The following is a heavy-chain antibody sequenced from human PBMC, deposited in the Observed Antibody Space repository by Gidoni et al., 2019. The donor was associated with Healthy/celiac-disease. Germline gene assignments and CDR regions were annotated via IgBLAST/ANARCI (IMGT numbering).Heavy chain of an antibody. CDR2: MKCIPDGGTT. J-gene: IGHJ4*02. CDR3: TTAYSSGWYGFDY. V-gene: IGHV3-15*05. CDR1: GFTFRNAW. D-gene: IGHD6-19*01. Sequence: EVKLVESVGGGVKPGGSLRLTGAASGFTFRNAWMSWGRQAPVKGLEWVGCMKCIPDGGTTAYAAPVKVRFAISRDDSKYTLYLQMNSLKTEDSAVYYCTTAYSSGWYGFDYWGQGTLVTVSA.